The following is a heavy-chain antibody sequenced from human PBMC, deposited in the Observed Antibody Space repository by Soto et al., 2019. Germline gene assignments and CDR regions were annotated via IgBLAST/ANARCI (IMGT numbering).Heavy chain of an antibody. J-gene: IGHJ4*02. V-gene: IGHV4-59*01. Sequence: SETLSLTCTVSGGSISSYYWSWIRQPPGKGLEWIGYIYYSGSTNYNPSLKSRVTISVDTSKNQFSLKLSSVTAADTAVYYCAMGRYDFWSRYHLDYWAQGTLVIVSS. D-gene: IGHD3-3*01. CDR2: IYYSGST. CDR3: AMGRYDFWSRYHLDY. CDR1: GGSISSYY.